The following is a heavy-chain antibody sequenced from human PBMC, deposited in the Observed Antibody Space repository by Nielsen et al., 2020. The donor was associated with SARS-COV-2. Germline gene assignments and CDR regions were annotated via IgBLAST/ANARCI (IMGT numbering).Heavy chain of an antibody. D-gene: IGHD3-10*01. CDR2: INPNSGGT. CDR3: ARCQYGSGSYPLTYYYYDMDV. J-gene: IGHJ6*02. CDR1: GYTFTGYY. V-gene: IGHV1-2*06. Sequence: ASVKVSCKASGYTFTGYYMHWVRQAPGQGLEWMGRINPNSGGTNYAQKFQGRVTMTRDTSTSTVYMELSSLRSEDTAVYYCARCQYGSGSYPLTYYYYDMDVWGQGTTVTVSS.